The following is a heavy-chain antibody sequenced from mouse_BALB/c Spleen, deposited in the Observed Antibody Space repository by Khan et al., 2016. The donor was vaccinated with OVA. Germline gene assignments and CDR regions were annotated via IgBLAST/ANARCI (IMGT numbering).Heavy chain of an antibody. D-gene: IGHD3-1*01. V-gene: IGHV3-6*02. Sequence: EVQLQESGPGLVKPSQSLSLTCSVTGYSITNGYFWNWIRQFPGNNLEWMGYIRYDGNTNYNPSLKNRISITRDTSKNQFFLNLNSVTPKDTATXYYARGGSSGPAWFTYWGQGTLVTVSA. J-gene: IGHJ3*01. CDR2: IRYDGNT. CDR3: ARGGSSGPAWFTY. CDR1: GYSITNGYF.